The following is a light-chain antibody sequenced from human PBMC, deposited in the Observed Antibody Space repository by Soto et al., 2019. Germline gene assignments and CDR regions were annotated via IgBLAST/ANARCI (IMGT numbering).Light chain of an antibody. CDR3: QQYYSYPPT. CDR2: AAS. V-gene: IGKV1-8*01. CDR1: QGISSY. J-gene: IGKJ1*01. Sequence: AIRMTQSPSSLSASPGDRVTITCRASQGISSYFAWYQQKPGKAPKRLIYAASTLQRGVPSRFSGSGSGTDFTLTISCLQSEDFATYYCQQYYSYPPTFGQGTKVEIK.